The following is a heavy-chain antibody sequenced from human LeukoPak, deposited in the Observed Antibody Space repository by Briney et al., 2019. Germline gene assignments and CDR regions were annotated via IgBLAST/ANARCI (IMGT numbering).Heavy chain of an antibody. CDR2: ISTDSLTI. V-gene: IGHV3-48*04. CDR3: ARGRRGNSFGLTRNNWFDP. Sequence: GGSLRLSCAASGFTFSSHAMNWVRQAPGKGLEWISSISTDSLTIKYADFVSGQFTISRDNAEHLLFLQMNSLRAEDTAVYYCARGRRGNSFGLTRNNWFDPWGQGTLLTVSS. D-gene: IGHD5-18*01. J-gene: IGHJ5*02. CDR1: GFTFSSHA.